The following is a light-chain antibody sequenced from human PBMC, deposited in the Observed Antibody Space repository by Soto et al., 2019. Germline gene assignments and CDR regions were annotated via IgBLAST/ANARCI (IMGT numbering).Light chain of an antibody. J-gene: IGLJ3*02. Sequence: QSALTQPPSASGSLGQSVTISCTGTSSDVGGYKYVSWYQQHPGKAPKVMIYEVNKRPSGVPDRFSGSKSGNTASRTVSGLQDEYEADYYCSSYSGSNNWVFGGGTKLTVL. CDR1: SSDVGGYKY. CDR3: SSYSGSNNWV. V-gene: IGLV2-8*01. CDR2: EVN.